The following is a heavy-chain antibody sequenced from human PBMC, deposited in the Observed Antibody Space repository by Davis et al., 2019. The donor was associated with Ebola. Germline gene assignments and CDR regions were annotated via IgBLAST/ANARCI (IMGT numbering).Heavy chain of an antibody. J-gene: IGHJ6*02. Sequence: ASVKVSCKASGYTFTGYYMHWVRQAPGQGLEWMGWINPNSGGTNYAQKFQGRVTMTRDTSISTAYMELSRLRSDDTAVYYCASLSGSPHYYYYGMDVWGQGTTVTVSS. CDR2: INPNSGGT. V-gene: IGHV1-2*02. D-gene: IGHD1-26*01. CDR1: GYTFTGYY. CDR3: ASLSGSPHYYYYGMDV.